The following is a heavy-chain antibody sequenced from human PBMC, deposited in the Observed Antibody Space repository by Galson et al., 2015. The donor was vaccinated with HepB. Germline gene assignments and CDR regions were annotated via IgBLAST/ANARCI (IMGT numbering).Heavy chain of an antibody. V-gene: IGHV3-33*01. J-gene: IGHJ4*02. CDR1: GFPFSTHD. CDR3: DRDRDRTSPLSDH. CDR2: FWNERDSE. D-gene: IGHD1-14*01. Sequence: SLRLSCAASGFPFSTHDIHWVRQAPGKGLEWVAVFWNERDSEYYADSEKVRFTVSSDISKNTLYLEMNSLRTDDTAVYYRDRDRDRTSPLSDHWGQGPRVTGAS.